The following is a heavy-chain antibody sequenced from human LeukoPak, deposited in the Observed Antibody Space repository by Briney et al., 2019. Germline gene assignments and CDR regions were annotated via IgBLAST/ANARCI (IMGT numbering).Heavy chain of an antibody. V-gene: IGHV1-69*13. CDR3: ARVDCSGGSCYSGFGNWFDP. CDR2: IIPIFGTA. J-gene: IGHJ5*02. CDR1: GGTFSSYA. Sequence: SVKVSCKASGGTFSSYAISWARQAPGQGLEWMGGIIPIFGTANYAQKFQGRVTITADESTSTAYMELSSLRSEDTAVYYCARVDCSGGSCYSGFGNWFDPWGQGTLVTVSS. D-gene: IGHD2-15*01.